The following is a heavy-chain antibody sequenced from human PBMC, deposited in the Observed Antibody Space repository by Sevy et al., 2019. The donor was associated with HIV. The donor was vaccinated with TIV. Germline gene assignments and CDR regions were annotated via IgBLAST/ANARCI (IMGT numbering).Heavy chain of an antibody. CDR2: MWFDGSNT. D-gene: IGHD2-21*01. J-gene: IGHJ4*02. Sequence: GGSLRLSCAASGFTFSTYGMHWVRQAPGKGLEWVAVMWFDGSNTYYADSVKGRFTSSRDIAKNTLQLQMNRLRAEDTAVYYCARDLEFYDGGDYGPAFMPDYWGQGTLVTVSS. V-gene: IGHV3-33*01. CDR1: GFTFSTYG. CDR3: ARDLEFYDGGDYGPAFMPDY.